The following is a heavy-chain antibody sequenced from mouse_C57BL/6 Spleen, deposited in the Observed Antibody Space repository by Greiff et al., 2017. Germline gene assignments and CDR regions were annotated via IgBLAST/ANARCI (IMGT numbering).Heavy chain of an antibody. J-gene: IGHJ2*01. V-gene: IGHV5-9*01. CDR3: ARHGSSYDYFDY. CDR1: GFTFSSYT. Sequence: EVKLVESGGGLVKPGGSLKLSCAASGFTFSSYTMSWVRQTPEKRLEWVATVSGGGGNTYYPDSVKGRFTISRDNAKNTLYLQMSSLRSEDTALYYCARHGSSYDYFDYWGQGTTLTVSS. CDR2: VSGGGGNT. D-gene: IGHD1-1*01.